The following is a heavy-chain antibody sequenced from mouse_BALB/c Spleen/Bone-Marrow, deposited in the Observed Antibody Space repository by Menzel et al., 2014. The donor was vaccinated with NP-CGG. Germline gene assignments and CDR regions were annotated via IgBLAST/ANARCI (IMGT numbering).Heavy chain of an antibody. J-gene: IGHJ1*01. V-gene: IGHV1-77*01. CDR1: GYTFTDYV. CDR2: IYPGSGST. CDR3: ARYYGYDWYFDV. Sequence: QVQLQQSGPELVKPGASVKMFCKASGYTFTDYVISWVKQRTGQGFEWIGEIYPGSGSTYYNEKFKGKATLTADKSSNTAYMQLSSLTSEDSAVYFCARYYGYDWYFDVWGAGTTVTVSS. D-gene: IGHD2-2*01.